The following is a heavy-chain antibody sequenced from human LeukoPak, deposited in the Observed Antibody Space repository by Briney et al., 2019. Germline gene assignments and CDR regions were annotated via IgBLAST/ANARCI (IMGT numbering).Heavy chain of an antibody. Sequence: GRALRVSCAASGFTFSNYAIHGVRQAPGKGLEWGAVISSDSRNEYYADSVKGRFTISRDNSKNPLYLQMNSLRAEDTAVYFCVRGVTSGWFFDYWGQGTLVSVSS. D-gene: IGHD6-19*01. CDR2: ISSDSRNE. CDR1: GFTFSNYA. V-gene: IGHV3-30*04. CDR3: VRGVTSGWFFDY. J-gene: IGHJ4*02.